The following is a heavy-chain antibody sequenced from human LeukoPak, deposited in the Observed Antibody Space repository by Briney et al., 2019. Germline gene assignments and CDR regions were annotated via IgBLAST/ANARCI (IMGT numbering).Heavy chain of an antibody. Sequence: SETLSLTCTVSGGSISSRSYYWNWIRRPPGKGLEWIGYIYYNGNTNYSPSLKSRVTMSVDTSKNLFSLKVSSVTAADTAVYYCARGRSNYYGMDVWGQGTTVTVSS. J-gene: IGHJ6*02. CDR2: IYYNGNT. CDR3: ARGRSNYYGMDV. V-gene: IGHV4-61*01. D-gene: IGHD1-26*01. CDR1: GGSISSRSYY.